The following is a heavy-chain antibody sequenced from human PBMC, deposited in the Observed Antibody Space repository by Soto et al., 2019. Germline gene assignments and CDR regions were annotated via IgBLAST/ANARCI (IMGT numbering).Heavy chain of an antibody. Sequence: SVKVSCKXSGGTFSSYAISWVRQAPGQGLEWMGGIIPIFGTANYAQKFQGRVTITADESTSTAYMELSSLRSEDTAVYYCASPSSGSYYSFDYWGQGTLVTVSS. V-gene: IGHV1-69*13. D-gene: IGHD1-26*01. CDR1: GGTFSSYA. CDR3: ASPSSGSYYSFDY. CDR2: IIPIFGTA. J-gene: IGHJ4*02.